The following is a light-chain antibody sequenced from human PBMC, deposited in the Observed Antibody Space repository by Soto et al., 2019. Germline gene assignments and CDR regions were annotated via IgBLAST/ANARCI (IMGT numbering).Light chain of an antibody. Sequence: EIVLTQSPGTLSLSPGERATLSCRASQSVRSNYLAWYQQKPGRVPRLLIYNSNTRATGVPDRFSGSGSGTDFTLTISRLEPEDFALYYCQQYRDLPQTFGQGTKVEMK. CDR2: NSN. CDR3: QQYRDLPQT. V-gene: IGKV3-20*01. J-gene: IGKJ1*01. CDR1: QSVRSNY.